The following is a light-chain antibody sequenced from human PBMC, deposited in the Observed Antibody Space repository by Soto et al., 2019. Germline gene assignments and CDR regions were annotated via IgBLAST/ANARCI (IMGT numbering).Light chain of an antibody. Sequence: QLSLCPSTLSLSIGDRVTITCRTSQSSSSWLAWYQQKPGKAPKLLIYDASSLESGVPSRFSGSGSGTEFTLTISSLQPEDFATYYCQQSYSTPRTFGQGAKVDIK. J-gene: IGKJ1*01. CDR1: QSSSSW. CDR2: DAS. CDR3: QQSYSTPRT. V-gene: IGKV1-5*01.